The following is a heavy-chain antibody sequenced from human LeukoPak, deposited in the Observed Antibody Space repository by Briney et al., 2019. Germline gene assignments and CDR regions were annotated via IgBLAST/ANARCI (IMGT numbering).Heavy chain of an antibody. CDR3: AKEGPSSSWFSPGPYNWFDP. J-gene: IGHJ5*02. V-gene: IGHV3-23*01. CDR2: ISGSGGST. Sequence: GGSLRLSCAASGFTFSSYAMSWVRQAPGKGLEWVSAISGSGGSTYYADSVKGRFTISRDNSKNTLYLQMNSLRAEDTAVYYRAKEGPSSSWFSPGPYNWFDPWGQGTLVTVSS. CDR1: GFTFSSYA. D-gene: IGHD6-13*01.